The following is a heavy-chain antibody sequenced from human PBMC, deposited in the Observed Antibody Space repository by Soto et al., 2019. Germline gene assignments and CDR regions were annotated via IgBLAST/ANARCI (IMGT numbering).Heavy chain of an antibody. CDR1: GFTFSSYA. CDR2: ISYDGSNK. V-gene: IGHV3-30-3*01. J-gene: IGHJ4*02. Sequence: QVQLVESGGGVVQPGRSLRLSCAASGFTFSSYAMHWVRQAPGKGLEWVAVISYDGSNKYYADSVKGRFTISRDNSNNRLYLQMNGLSAEDTAVYYCARDALTMVRGVITYNFPYWGQGTLVTVSS. D-gene: IGHD3-10*01. CDR3: ARDALTMVRGVITYNFPY.